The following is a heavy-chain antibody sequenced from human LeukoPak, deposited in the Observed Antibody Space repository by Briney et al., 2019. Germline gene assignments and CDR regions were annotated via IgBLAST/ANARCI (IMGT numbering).Heavy chain of an antibody. D-gene: IGHD3-22*01. V-gene: IGHV3-9*01. CDR3: ARGPYYDSSGYYY. J-gene: IGHJ4*02. Sequence: GRSLRLSCAASGFTFDDYAMHWVRQAPGKGLEWVSGISWNSGSIGYADSVKGRFTISRDNAKNSLYLQMNSLRAEDTALYYCARGPYYDSSGYYYWGREPWSPSPQ. CDR1: GFTFDDYA. CDR2: ISWNSGSI.